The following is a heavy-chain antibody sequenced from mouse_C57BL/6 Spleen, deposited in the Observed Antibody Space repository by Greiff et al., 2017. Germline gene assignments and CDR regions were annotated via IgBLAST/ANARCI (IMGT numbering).Heavy chain of an antibody. CDR3: ARSSGTGFAY. CDR2: ISSGSSTI. J-gene: IGHJ3*01. D-gene: IGHD4-1*01. Sequence: DVQLQESGGGLVKPGGSLKLSCAASGFTFSDYGMHWVRQAPEKGLEWVAYISSGSSTIYYADTVKGRITISRDNAKNTLFLQMTSLGSEDTAMYYCARSSGTGFAYWGQGTLVTVSA. V-gene: IGHV5-17*01. CDR1: GFTFSDYG.